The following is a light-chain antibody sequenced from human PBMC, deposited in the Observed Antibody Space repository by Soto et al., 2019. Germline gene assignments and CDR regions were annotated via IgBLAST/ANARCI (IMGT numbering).Light chain of an antibody. J-gene: IGKJ1*01. V-gene: IGKV3-11*01. CDR2: DAS. Sequence: EIVLTQSPATLSLSPGDGATLSCRASQSVRNYLAWYQQKPGQAPRLLIYDASNRATGIPARFSGSGSGTDFTFTISSLEAEDFAVYYCQQHVSWHTFGQGTKVEIK. CDR1: QSVRNY. CDR3: QQHVSWHT.